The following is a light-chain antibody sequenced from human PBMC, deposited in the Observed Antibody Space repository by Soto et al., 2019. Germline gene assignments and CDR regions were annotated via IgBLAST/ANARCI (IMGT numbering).Light chain of an antibody. J-gene: IGKJ1*01. Sequence: ELLMTQSPSTLALSLGDRATLSCRASQSVSNNYLASYQQKPGQAPRLLIYGASNRATGIPDRFSGSGSGTDFTLTISRLEHEDVAVYYCQQYGSSGTFGQGTKVAIK. CDR2: GAS. V-gene: IGKV3-20*01. CDR3: QQYGSSGT. CDR1: QSVSNNY.